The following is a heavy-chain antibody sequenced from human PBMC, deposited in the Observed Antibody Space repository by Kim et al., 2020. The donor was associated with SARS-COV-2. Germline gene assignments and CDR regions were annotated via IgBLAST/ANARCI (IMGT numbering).Heavy chain of an antibody. CDR3: AKVGDTSGYGYFDF. J-gene: IGHJ4*02. D-gene: IGHD3-22*01. V-gene: IGHV3-23*03. CDR2: IYSGSGNT. Sequence: GGSLRLSCAASGFTFSSYAMTWVRQAPGKGLEWVSVIYSGSGNTYYADSVKGRFTIFRDNSKNTLYLQMNSLRAEDTAVYYCAKVGDTSGYGYFDFWGQG. CDR1: GFTFSSYA.